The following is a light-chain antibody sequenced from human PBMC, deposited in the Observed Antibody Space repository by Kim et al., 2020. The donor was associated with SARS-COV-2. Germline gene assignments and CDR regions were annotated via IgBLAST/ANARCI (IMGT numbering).Light chain of an antibody. CDR1: QSISSY. V-gene: IGKV1-39*01. CDR3: QQSYSTPYT. CDR2: AAS. J-gene: IGKJ2*01. Sequence: SGTVGDRVPITCRASQSISSYLNWYQQKPGRAHKLRIYAASSLKSGVPSRFRGSGSGTDFTLTISSLQPEDFATYYCQQSYSTPYTFGQGTKLEI.